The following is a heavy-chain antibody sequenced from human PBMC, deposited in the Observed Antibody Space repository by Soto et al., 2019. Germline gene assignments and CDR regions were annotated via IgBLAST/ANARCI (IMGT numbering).Heavy chain of an antibody. D-gene: IGHD3-22*01. CDR2: ISSSGSTI. CDR1: GFTFSDYY. Sequence: GGSLRLSCAASGFTFSDYYMSWIRQAPGKGLEWVSYISSSGSTIYYADSVKGRFTISRDNAKNSLYLQMNSLRAEDTAVYYCARVGSYCYDSSGYFDYWGQGTLVTVSS. V-gene: IGHV3-11*01. CDR3: ARVGSYCYDSSGYFDY. J-gene: IGHJ4*02.